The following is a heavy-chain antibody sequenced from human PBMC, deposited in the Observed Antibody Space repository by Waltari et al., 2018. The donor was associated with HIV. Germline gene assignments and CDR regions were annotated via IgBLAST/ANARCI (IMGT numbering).Heavy chain of an antibody. V-gene: IGHV4-39*07. CDR1: GASFRHVIYF. J-gene: IGHJ6*02. D-gene: IGHD1-26*01. CDR2: MFYTGSS. Sequence: QVKLQESGPGLVKPSETLSLTCDVSGASFRHVIYFWGWLRQAPGKGLDWIGSMFYTGSSYYKPSLKSRVNISIDTLNNQFSLKMTSVTAADTAVYYCARDWDVTTACMDVWGQGTTVTVSS. CDR3: ARDWDVTTACMDV.